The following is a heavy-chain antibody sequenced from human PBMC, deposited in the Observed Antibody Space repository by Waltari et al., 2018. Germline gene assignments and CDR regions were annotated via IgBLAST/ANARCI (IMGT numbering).Heavy chain of an antibody. CDR3: ARDRTAQG. V-gene: IGHV3-7*03. CDR2: IKQDGSEK. J-gene: IGHJ4*02. Sequence: EVQLVESGGGLIQPGGSLRLSCAASGFSFSGYWMNWIRQVPGKGREWVANIKQDGSEKYYVDSVKGRFTISRDNAKNSLYLQMNSLRAEDTALYYCARDRTAQGWGQGTLVTVSS. CDR1: GFSFSGYW. D-gene: IGHD2-21*02.